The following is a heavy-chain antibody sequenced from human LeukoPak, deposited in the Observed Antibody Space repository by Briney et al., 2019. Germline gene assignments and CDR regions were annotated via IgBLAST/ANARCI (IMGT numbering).Heavy chain of an antibody. Sequence: PSETLSLTCAVYGGSFSGYYWSWIRQPPGKGLERIGEINHSGSTNYNPSLKSRVTISVDTSKNQFSLKLSSVTAADTAVYYCARGRGLDYGDYTVLGYWGQGTLVTVSS. CDR2: INHSGST. J-gene: IGHJ4*02. D-gene: IGHD4-17*01. CDR3: ARGRGLDYGDYTVLGY. V-gene: IGHV4-34*01. CDR1: GGSFSGYY.